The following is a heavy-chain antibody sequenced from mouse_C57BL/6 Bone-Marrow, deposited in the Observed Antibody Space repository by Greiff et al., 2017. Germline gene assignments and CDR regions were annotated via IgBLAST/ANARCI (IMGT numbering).Heavy chain of an antibody. CDR2: IDPSDSYT. D-gene: IGHD2-4*01. J-gene: IGHJ4*01. CDR1: GYTFTSYW. V-gene: IGHV1-69*01. CDR3: ARCEGSTMITDYYAMDY. Sequence: QVQLQQPGAELVMPGASVKLSCKASGYTFTSYWMHWVKQRPGPGLEWIGEIDPSDSYTNYNQKFKGKSTLTVDKSSSTAYMQLSSLTSEDSAVYYCARCEGSTMITDYYAMDYWGQGTSVTVSS.